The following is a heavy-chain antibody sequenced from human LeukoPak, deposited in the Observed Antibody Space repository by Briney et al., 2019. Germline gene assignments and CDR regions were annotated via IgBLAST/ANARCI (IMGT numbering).Heavy chain of an antibody. CDR2: INFDGSAT. Sequence: PGGSLRLSCAASGFTFSAYWMHWVRQAPGKGLMWVSRINFDGSATTYADSVKGRFTISRDNAKNTLYLQMNSLRADDMAVYYCARVTRGYTINAFDYWGQGTLVTVSS. CDR1: GFTFSAYW. D-gene: IGHD3-16*02. CDR3: ARVTRGYTINAFDY. J-gene: IGHJ4*02. V-gene: IGHV3-74*01.